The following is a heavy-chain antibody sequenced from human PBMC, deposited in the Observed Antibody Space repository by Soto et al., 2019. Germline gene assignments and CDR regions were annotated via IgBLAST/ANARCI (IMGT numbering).Heavy chain of an antibody. CDR1: GFSVSTSGVA. CDR2: IYWDDDK. J-gene: IGHJ4*02. D-gene: IGHD3-22*01. V-gene: IGHV2-5*02. Sequence: SGPTLVNPTQTLTLTCTCSGFSVSTSGVAVGWIRQPPGKALEWLALIYWDDDKRYSPSLKSRLTITKDTSKNQVVFTMTNMDPVDTATYYCARDSSGYYGFDYWGQGTLVTVSS. CDR3: ARDSSGYYGFDY.